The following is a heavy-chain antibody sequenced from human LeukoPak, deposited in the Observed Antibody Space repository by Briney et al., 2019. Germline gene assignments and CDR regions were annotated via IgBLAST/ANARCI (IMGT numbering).Heavy chain of an antibody. J-gene: IGHJ5*01. D-gene: IGHD3-3*01. CDR2: IYYSGST. Sequence: PSETLSLTCTVSGGSISSGGYYWSWIRQHPGKGLEWIGYIYYSGSTYYNPSLKSRVTISVDTSKNQLSLKLSSVTAADTAVYYCARDRFLEWSFDSWGQGTLVTVSS. V-gene: IGHV4-31*03. CDR1: GGSISSGGYY. CDR3: ARDRFLEWSFDS.